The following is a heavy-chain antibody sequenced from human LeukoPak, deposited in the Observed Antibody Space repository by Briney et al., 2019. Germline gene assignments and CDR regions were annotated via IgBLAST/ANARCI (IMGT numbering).Heavy chain of an antibody. CDR2: IYHSGST. D-gene: IGHD5-12*01. J-gene: IGHJ3*02. CDR1: GGSISSGGYY. V-gene: IGHV4-30-2*01. Sequence: SETLSLTCTVSGGSISSGGYYWSWIRQPPGKGLEWIGYIYHSGSTYYNPSLKSRVTISVDRSKNQFSLKLSSVTAADTAVYYCARHTDIVATIGAFDIWGQGTMVTVSS. CDR3: ARHTDIVATIGAFDI.